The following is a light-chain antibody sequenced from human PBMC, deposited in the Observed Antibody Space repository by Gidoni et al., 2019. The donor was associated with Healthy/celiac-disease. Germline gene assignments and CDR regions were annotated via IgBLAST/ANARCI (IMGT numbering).Light chain of an antibody. CDR1: KLGDKY. J-gene: IGLJ2*01. CDR2: QDS. V-gene: IGLV3-1*01. Sequence: SYELTQPPSVSVSPGQTASITCSGDKLGDKYACWYQQNPGQSPVLVIYQDSKRPSGIPERFSGSNSGNTATLTISGTQAMDEADYYCQAWDSSTSHVVFGGGTKLTVL. CDR3: QAWDSSTSHVV.